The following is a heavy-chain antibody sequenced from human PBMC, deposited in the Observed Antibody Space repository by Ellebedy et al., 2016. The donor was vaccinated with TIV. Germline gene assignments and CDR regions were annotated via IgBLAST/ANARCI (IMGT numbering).Heavy chain of an antibody. CDR2: INQDGSDK. CDR3: ASDGSYGDYLSPTHAFAI. CDR1: GFSFRSYW. D-gene: IGHD4-17*01. V-gene: IGHV3-7*01. J-gene: IGHJ3*02. Sequence: GESLKISCGASGFSFRSYWMTWVRQAPGKGLEWVANINQDGSDKYYVDSVKGRFTIARDNAKNSLYLQMSSLRVEDTAVYYCASDGSYGDYLSPTHAFAIWGQGTMVTVSS.